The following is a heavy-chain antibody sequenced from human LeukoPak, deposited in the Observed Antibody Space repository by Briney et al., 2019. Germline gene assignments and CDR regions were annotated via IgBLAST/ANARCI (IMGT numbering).Heavy chain of an antibody. CDR3: TRVRAFDWLSTYYFDY. CDR2: IRSKAYGGTT. CDR1: GFTFGDYA. V-gene: IGHV3-49*03. Sequence: GGSLRLSCTASGFTFGDYAMSWFRQAPGKGLEWVGFIRSKAYGGTTEYAASVKGRFTISRDDSKSIAYLQMNSLKTEDTAVYYCTRVRAFDWLSTYYFDYWGQGTLVTVSS. J-gene: IGHJ4*02. D-gene: IGHD3-9*01.